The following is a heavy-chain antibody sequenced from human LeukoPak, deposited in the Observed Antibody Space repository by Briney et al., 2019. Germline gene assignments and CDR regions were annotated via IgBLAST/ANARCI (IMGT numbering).Heavy chain of an antibody. CDR2: IYYSGST. J-gene: IGHJ4*02. V-gene: IGHV4-59*08. Sequence: PSETLSLTRIVSVGSIRRYYWSWIRQPPGKGLAWIGYIYYSGSTNYNPSLKSRVTISVDTSKNQFSLKLSSVTAADTAVYYCARSIIATRSKFDYWGQGNLVTVSS. CDR1: VGSIRRYY. D-gene: IGHD1/OR15-1a*01. CDR3: ARSIIATRSKFDY.